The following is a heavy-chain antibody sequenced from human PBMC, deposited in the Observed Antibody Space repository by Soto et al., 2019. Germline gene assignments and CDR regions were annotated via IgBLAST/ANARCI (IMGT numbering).Heavy chain of an antibody. CDR1: GYTFTSYA. CDR3: ARSIVVVTALDY. CDR2: INAGNGNT. J-gene: IGHJ4*02. D-gene: IGHD2-21*02. V-gene: IGHV1-3*01. Sequence: ASVKVSCKASGYTFTSYAMHWVRQAPGQRLEWMGWINAGNGNTKYSQKFQGRVTITRDTSASTAYMELSSLRSEDTAVYYCARSIVVVTALDYWGRGTLVTGSS.